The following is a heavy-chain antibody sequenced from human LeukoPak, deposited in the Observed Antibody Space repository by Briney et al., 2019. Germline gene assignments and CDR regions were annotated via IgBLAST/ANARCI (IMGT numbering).Heavy chain of an antibody. J-gene: IGHJ5*02. V-gene: IGHV4-39*01. CDR2: IYYSGST. CDR1: GGSISSSSYY. CDR3: ARPGPYYDSSGYYYNWFDP. Sequence: PSETLSLTCTVSGGSISSSSYYWGWIRQPPGKGLEWIGSIYYSGSTYYNPSLKSRVTISVDTSKNQFSLKLSSVTAADTAVYYCARPGPYYDSSGYYYNWFDPWGQGTLVTVSS. D-gene: IGHD3-22*01.